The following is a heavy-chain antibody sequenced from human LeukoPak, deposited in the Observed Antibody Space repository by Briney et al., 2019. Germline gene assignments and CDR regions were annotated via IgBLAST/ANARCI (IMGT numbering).Heavy chain of an antibody. D-gene: IGHD2-21*02. CDR1: GFTFSSYA. J-gene: IGHJ4*02. CDR2: ISYDGSDK. CDR3: ARDVGGGDTFDY. Sequence: GGSLRLSCAASGFTFSSYAMSWVRQAPGKGLEWVAVISYDGSDKYYADSVKGRFTISRDNSKNTLFLQMNSLRAEDTAVYFCARDVGGGDTFDYWGQGTLVTVSS. V-gene: IGHV3-30*04.